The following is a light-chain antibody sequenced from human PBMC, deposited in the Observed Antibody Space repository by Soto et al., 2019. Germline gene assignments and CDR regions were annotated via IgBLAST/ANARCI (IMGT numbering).Light chain of an antibody. Sequence: DMQMTQSPSSLSASVGDRVAITCRASQLISTYLNWYQLKPGKAPKLLIYGASSLQTGVPSRFSGSGSGTDFTLTISSLQPEDFATYYCQQSYNTPLTFGGGTKVELK. CDR2: GAS. J-gene: IGKJ4*01. V-gene: IGKV1-39*01. CDR1: QLISTY. CDR3: QQSYNTPLT.